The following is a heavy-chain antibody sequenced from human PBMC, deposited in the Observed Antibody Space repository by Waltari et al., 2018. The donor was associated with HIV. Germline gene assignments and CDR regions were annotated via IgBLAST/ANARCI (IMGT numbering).Heavy chain of an antibody. Sequence: QVQLQASGPGLVKPSGTLSLTCAVSGDSLTSRDWWTGVRQPPAKGLEWIGQIYHRGNVNYNPSLRNRVTISLDNSKNHFSLTLSSVTTGDTATYYCARVRERGWFDPWGQGALVIVSS. D-gene: IGHD1-26*01. CDR3: ARVRERGWFDP. V-gene: IGHV4-4*02. J-gene: IGHJ5*02. CDR1: GDSLTSRDW. CDR2: IYHRGNV.